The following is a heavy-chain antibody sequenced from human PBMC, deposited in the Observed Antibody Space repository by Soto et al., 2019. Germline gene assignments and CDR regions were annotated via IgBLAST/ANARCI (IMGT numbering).Heavy chain of an antibody. D-gene: IGHD3-16*02. J-gene: IGHJ6*03. CDR2: MSPNSGRT. CDR3: AKTPAPSYIWGSYPYYYYYMDV. V-gene: IGHV1-8*01. CDR1: GYAFTNYD. Sequence: ASVKVSCKTSGYAFTNYDIHWVRQSTGQGLEWIGWMSPNSGRTGFAQRFQDRVNMTSNPSISTAYLHVASLTSEDTAVYYCAKTPAPSYIWGSYPYYYYYMDVWGKGTTVTVSS.